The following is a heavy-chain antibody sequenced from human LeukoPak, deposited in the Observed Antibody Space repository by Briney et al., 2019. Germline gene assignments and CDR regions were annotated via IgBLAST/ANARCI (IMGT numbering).Heavy chain of an antibody. CDR2: TNPNSGGT. V-gene: IGHV1-2*02. CDR3: ARDVGYSYGRVWFDP. D-gene: IGHD5-18*01. CDR1: GYTFTGYY. J-gene: IGHJ5*02. Sequence: ASVKVSCKASGYTFTGYYMHWVRQAPGQGLEWMGWTNPNSGGTNYPQKFQGRVTMTRDTSISTAYMELSRLRSHDTAVYYCARDVGYSYGRVWFDPWGQGTLVTVSS.